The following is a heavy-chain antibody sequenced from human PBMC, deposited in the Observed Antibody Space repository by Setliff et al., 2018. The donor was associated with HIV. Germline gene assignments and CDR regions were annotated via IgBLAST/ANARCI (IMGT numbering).Heavy chain of an antibody. J-gene: IGHJ4*02. CDR2: IKNGGST. CDR3: AADVPEAGSGELDY. Sequence: GGSLRLSCAASGFIFSNAWMTWVRQVPGKGLEWVARIKNGGSTDYPAPVKDRFTISRDDSRNTLYLQMNSLKTEDTAVYYCAADVPEAGSGELDYWGQGTLVTVSS. V-gene: IGHV3-15*01. CDR1: GFIFSNAW. D-gene: IGHD3-10*01.